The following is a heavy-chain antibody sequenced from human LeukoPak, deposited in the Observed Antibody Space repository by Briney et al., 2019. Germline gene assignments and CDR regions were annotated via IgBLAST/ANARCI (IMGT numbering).Heavy chain of an antibody. D-gene: IGHD6-13*01. Sequence: GGSLRLSCAASGITFSGHYMSWIRQAPGKGLEWVAHISSSGSTIEYADSVRGRFAISRDNAKNSLYLQMITLSVEDTAVYYCAREVRYTSSWYVYYYFDYWGQGTLVTVSS. CDR3: AREVRYTSSWYVYYYFDY. CDR1: GITFSGHY. J-gene: IGHJ4*02. V-gene: IGHV3-11*01. CDR2: ISSSGSTI.